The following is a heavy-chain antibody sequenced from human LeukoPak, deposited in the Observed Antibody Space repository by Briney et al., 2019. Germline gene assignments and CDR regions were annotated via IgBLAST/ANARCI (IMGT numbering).Heavy chain of an antibody. J-gene: IGHJ4*02. CDR2: IIPIFGTA. V-gene: IGHV1-69*06. CDR1: GGTFSSYA. D-gene: IGHD6-13*01. CDR3: ARGDIAAAGNGFDY. Sequence: ASVKVSCKASGGTFSSYAISWVRQAPGQGLEWMGGIIPIFGTANYAQKFQGRVTITADKSTSTAYMELSSLKSEDTAVYYCARGDIAAAGNGFDYWGQGTLVTVSS.